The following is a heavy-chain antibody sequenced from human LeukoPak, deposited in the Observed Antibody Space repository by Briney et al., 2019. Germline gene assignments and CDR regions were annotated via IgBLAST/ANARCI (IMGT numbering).Heavy chain of an antibody. J-gene: IGHJ4*02. D-gene: IGHD3-22*01. Sequence: SETLSLTCAVYGGSFSGYYWSWIRQPPGKGLEWIGEINHSGSTNYNPSLKSRVTISVDTSKNQFSLKLSSVTAADTAVYYCASHSSGYYRYFDYWGQGTPVTVSS. V-gene: IGHV4-34*01. CDR3: ASHSSGYYRYFDY. CDR2: INHSGST. CDR1: GGSFSGYY.